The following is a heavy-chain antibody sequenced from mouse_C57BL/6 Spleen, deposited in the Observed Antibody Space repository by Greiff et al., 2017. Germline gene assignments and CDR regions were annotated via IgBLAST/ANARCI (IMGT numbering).Heavy chain of an antibody. CDR1: GYTFTSYW. D-gene: IGHD1-1*01. CDR3: AGTRAFITTVVALDY. V-gene: IGHV1-53*01. J-gene: IGHJ2*01. Sequence: VQLQQPGTELVKPGASVKLSCKASGYTFTSYWMRWVKQRPGQGLEWIGNINPSNGGTNYNEKFKSKATLTVDKSSSTAYMQLSSLTSADSAVYYCAGTRAFITTVVALDYWGQGTTLTVSS. CDR2: INPSNGGT.